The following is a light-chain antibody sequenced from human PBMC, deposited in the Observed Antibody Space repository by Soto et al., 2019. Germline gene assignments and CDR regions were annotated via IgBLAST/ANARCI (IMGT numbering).Light chain of an antibody. CDR3: TSYTSSISYV. J-gene: IGLJ1*01. Sequence: QSVLTQPASVSGCPGQSITISCTGTSSDVGGYNYVSWYQQHPGKAPKLMLYDVSNRPSGVSNRFSGSKSGNTASLTISGLQAEDEADYYCTSYTSSISYVFGTGTKVTVL. CDR2: DVS. CDR1: SSDVGGYNY. V-gene: IGLV2-14*01.